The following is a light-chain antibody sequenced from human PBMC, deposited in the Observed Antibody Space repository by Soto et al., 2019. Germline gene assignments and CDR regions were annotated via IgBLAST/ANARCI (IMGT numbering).Light chain of an antibody. CDR1: QGISDY. V-gene: IGKV1-39*01. CDR2: TAS. Sequence: DIRMTQSPSSLSASVGDTVTITCRASQGISDYLSWFQHKPGEAFILLIYTASSLQGGVPLRLSGAGSRTDFSLTISGLQLEDSATYYCQQTYTFPWTFGQGTRVDIK. CDR3: QQTYTFPWT. J-gene: IGKJ1*01.